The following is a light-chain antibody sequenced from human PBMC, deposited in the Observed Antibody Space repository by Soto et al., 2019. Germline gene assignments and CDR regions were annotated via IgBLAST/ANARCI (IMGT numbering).Light chain of an antibody. CDR3: VLYMGSGSWV. CDR1: XXSVSTSYY. CDR2: STN. V-gene: IGLV8-61*01. Sequence: QTVVTQEPSFSVSPGRTVTLTCGLSXXSVSTSYYPSWYQQTPGQAPRTLIYSTNTRSSGVPDRFSGSILGNKAALTITGAQADDESDYYCVLYMGSGSWVFGGGTKLTVL. J-gene: IGLJ3*02.